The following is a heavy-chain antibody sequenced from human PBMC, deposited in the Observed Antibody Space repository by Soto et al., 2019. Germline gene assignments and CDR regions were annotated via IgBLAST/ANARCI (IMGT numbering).Heavy chain of an antibody. Sequence: GGSLRLSCAASGFTFSSYAMHWVRQAPGKGLEWVAVISYDGSNKYYADSVKGRFTISRDNSKNTLYLQMNSLRAEDTAVYYCARGGDYDYYYYYGMDVWGQGTTVTVS. CDR1: GFTFSSYA. D-gene: IGHD4-17*01. J-gene: IGHJ6*02. CDR2: ISYDGSNK. CDR3: ARGGDYDYYYYYGMDV. V-gene: IGHV3-30-3*01.